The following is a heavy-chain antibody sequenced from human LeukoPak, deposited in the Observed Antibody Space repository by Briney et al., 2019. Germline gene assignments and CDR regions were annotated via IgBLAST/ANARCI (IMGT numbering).Heavy chain of an antibody. Sequence: SVKVSCKASGFTFTSSALQWVRQARGQRLEWIGWIVVGSGNTNYAQKFQERVSFTRDMSTSTAYMELSSLRSEDTAVYYCAAVLIGFGELLQGGWFDPWGQGTLVTVSS. CDR1: GFTFTSSA. V-gene: IGHV1-58*01. CDR3: AAVLIGFGELLQGGWFDP. J-gene: IGHJ5*02. CDR2: IVVGSGNT. D-gene: IGHD3-10*01.